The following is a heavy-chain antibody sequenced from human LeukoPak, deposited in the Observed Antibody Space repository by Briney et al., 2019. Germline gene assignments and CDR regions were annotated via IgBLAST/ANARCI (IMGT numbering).Heavy chain of an antibody. J-gene: IGHJ6*02. CDR1: GGSISSYY. D-gene: IGHD6-13*01. Sequence: SETLSLTCTVSGGSISSYYWSWIRQPPGKGLEWIGYIYYSGSTNYNPSLKGRVTISVDTSKNRFYLKLSSVTAADTAVYYCARGYSSSWYDYYGMDVWGQGTTVTVSS. V-gene: IGHV4-59*01. CDR2: IYYSGST. CDR3: ARGYSSSWYDYYGMDV.